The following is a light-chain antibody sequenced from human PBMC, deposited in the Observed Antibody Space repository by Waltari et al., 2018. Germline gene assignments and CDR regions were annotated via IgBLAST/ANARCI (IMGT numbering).Light chain of an antibody. V-gene: IGLV1-44*01. CDR3: AAWDDSLNGHWV. CDR1: TSNIGSNL. Sequence: QSVLTQPPSASGTPGQRVTISCSGSTSNIGSNLVNWYQQLPGKAPKLLIYRSDQRPLGVPDRFSGSKSGTSASLAISGLQSEDEADYYCAAWDDSLNGHWVFGGGTKVTVL. J-gene: IGLJ3*02. CDR2: RSD.